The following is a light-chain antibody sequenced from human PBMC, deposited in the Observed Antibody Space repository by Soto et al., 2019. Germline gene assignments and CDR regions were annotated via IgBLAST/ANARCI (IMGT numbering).Light chain of an antibody. CDR3: LQHTNFPLT. Sequence: EIVLTQSPATLSLSPWERATLSCRASQSVSSYLAWYQQKPGQAPRLLIYDASNRATGIPARFSGSGSGTDFTLTISSLQPEDFATYYCLQHTNFPLTFGQGTRLEIK. CDR1: QSVSSY. J-gene: IGKJ5*01. CDR2: DAS. V-gene: IGKV3-11*01.